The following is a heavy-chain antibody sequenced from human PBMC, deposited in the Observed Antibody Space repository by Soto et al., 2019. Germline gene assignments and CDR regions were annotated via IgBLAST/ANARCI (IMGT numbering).Heavy chain of an antibody. V-gene: IGHV1-69*06. D-gene: IGHD3-22*01. CDR3: AIGRITMIVVVIGPDAFDI. CDR2: IIPIFGTA. Sequence: SVKVSCKASGGTFSSYAISWVRQAPGQGLEWMGGIIPIFGTANYAQKFQGRVTITADKSTSTAYMELSSLRSEDTAVYYCAIGRITMIVVVIGPDAFDILGQGTMVTVSS. J-gene: IGHJ3*02. CDR1: GGTFSSYA.